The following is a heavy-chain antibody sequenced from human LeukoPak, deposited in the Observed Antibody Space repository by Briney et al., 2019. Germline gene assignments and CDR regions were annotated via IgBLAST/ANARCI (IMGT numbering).Heavy chain of an antibody. CDR3: ARSGIAVAGNLDY. D-gene: IGHD6-19*01. V-gene: IGHV4-59*01. J-gene: IGHJ4*02. CDR2: ICYSGST. Sequence: SETLSLTCTVSGGSISSYYWSWIRQPPGKGLEWIGYICYSGSTNYNPSLKSRVTISVDTSKNQFSLKLTSVTAADTAVYYCARSGIAVAGNLDYWGQGTLVTVSS. CDR1: GGSISSYY.